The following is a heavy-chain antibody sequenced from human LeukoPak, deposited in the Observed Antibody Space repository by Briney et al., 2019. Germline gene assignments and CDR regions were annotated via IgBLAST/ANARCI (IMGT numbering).Heavy chain of an antibody. CDR2: ISYDGSNK. V-gene: IGHV3-30*04. CDR1: GFSFGDYA. Sequence: GGSLRLSCTASGFSFGDYAMSWVRQAPGKGLEGVAVISYDGSNKYYADSVKGRFTISRDNSKNTLYLQMNSLRAEDTAVYYCAKEDPYYYYGMDVWGKGATVTVSS. J-gene: IGHJ6*04. CDR3: AKEDPYYYYGMDV.